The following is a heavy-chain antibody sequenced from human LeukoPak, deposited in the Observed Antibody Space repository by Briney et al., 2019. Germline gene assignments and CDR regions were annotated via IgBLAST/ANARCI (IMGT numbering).Heavy chain of an antibody. CDR1: GGTFSSYA. D-gene: IGHD1-14*01. CDR2: IIPIFGTA. V-gene: IGHV1-69*05. J-gene: IGHJ6*03. Sequence: SVKVSCKASGGTFSSYAISWVRQAPGQGLEWMGGIIPIFGTANYAQKFQGRVTITTDESTSTAYMELSSLRSEDTAVYYCATRTNSSYSMDAWGKGTTVTVSS. CDR3: ATRTNSSYSMDA.